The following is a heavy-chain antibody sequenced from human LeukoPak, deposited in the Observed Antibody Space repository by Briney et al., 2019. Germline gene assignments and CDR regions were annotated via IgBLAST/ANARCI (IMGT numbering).Heavy chain of an antibody. CDR3: ARDTPPQQLVPYYYYYYYMDV. J-gene: IGHJ6*03. Sequence: ASVKVSCKASGYTFTGYYLHWVRQAPGQGLEWMGWINPNSGGTNYAQKFQGRVTMTRDTSISTAYMELSRLRSDDTAVYYCARDTPPQQLVPYYYYYYYMDVWGKATSVTVSS. CDR2: INPNSGGT. V-gene: IGHV1-2*02. CDR1: GYTFTGYY. D-gene: IGHD6-13*01.